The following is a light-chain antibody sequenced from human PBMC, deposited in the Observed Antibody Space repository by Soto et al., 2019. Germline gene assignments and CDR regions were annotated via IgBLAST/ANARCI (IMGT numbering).Light chain of an antibody. CDR3: SSYAGSNNLGL. J-gene: IGLJ2*01. CDR1: SSDVGKYDY. CDR2: EVS. Sequence: QSALTQPPSASGSPGQSVTISCTGTSSDVGKYDYVSWFQHHPGKAPKLIIYEVSKRPSGVPDRFSGSKSGSTASLTVSGLQTEDEADYYCSSYAGSNNLGLFGGGTKLTVL. V-gene: IGLV2-8*01.